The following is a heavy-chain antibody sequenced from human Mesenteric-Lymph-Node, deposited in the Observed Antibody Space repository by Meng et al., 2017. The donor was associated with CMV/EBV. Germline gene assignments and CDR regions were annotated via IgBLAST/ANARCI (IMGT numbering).Heavy chain of an antibody. CDR1: GFTVSSNY. CDR3: AKDQVPVGGYYYYGMDV. D-gene: IGHD6-13*01. V-gene: IGHV3-30*02. J-gene: IGHJ6*02. Sequence: GGSLRLSCAASGFTVSSNYMSWVRQAPGKGLEWVAFIQHDGSNKYYAGSVKGRFTISRDNSKNTLYLQMNSLRAEDTAVYYCAKDQVPVGGYYYYGMDVWGQGTTVTVSS. CDR2: IQHDGSNK.